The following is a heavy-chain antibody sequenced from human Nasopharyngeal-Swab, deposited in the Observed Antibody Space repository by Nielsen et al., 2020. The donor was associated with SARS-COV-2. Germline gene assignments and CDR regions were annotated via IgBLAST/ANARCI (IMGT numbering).Heavy chain of an antibody. CDR3: ARGQYGYYDFWSGYHHPTFDY. V-gene: IGHV3-11*04. J-gene: IGHJ4*02. Sequence: GGSLRLSCAASGFTFSDYYMSWIRQAPGKGLEWVSYISSSGSTIYYADSVKGRFTISRDNAKNSLYLQMNSLRAEDTAVYYCARGQYGYYDFWSGYHHPTFDYWGQGTLVTVSS. D-gene: IGHD3-3*01. CDR1: GFTFSDYY. CDR2: ISSSGSTI.